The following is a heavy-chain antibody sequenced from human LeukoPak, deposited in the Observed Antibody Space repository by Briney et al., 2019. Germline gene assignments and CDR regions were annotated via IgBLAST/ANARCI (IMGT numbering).Heavy chain of an antibody. D-gene: IGHD3-22*01. J-gene: IGHJ4*02. Sequence: SETLSLTCTVSGGSISSYYWSWIRQPPGKGLEWIGYIYYSGSTNYNPSLKSRVTISVDTSKNQFSLKLSSVTAADTAVYYCARLNSANTYYYDSSGYYFDYWGQGTLVTVSS. CDR2: IYYSGST. V-gene: IGHV4-59*12. CDR1: GGSISSYY. CDR3: ARLNSANTYYYDSSGYYFDY.